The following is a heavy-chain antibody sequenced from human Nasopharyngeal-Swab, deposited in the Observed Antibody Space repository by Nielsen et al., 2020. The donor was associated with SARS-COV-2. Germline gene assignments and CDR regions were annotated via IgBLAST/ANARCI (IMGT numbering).Heavy chain of an antibody. V-gene: IGHV1-18*01. CDR3: ARDSNHYHSSGQYLGGGSTTGFDI. D-gene: IGHD3-22*01. Sequence: ASVKVSCKASGYTFTSYRISWVRQAPGQGLEWMGWISGYNGNTIYARKVQDRVTVTTDTSTSTAYMELWGLRSDDTAVYYCARDSNHYHSSGQYLGGGSTTGFDIWGQGTMLTVSS. CDR1: GYTFTSYR. CDR2: ISGYNGNT. J-gene: IGHJ3*02.